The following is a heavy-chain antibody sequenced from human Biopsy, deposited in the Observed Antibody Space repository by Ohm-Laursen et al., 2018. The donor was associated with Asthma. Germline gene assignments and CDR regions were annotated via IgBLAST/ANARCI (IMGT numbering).Heavy chain of an antibody. V-gene: IGHV1-24*01. J-gene: IGHJ4*02. D-gene: IGHD4-17*01. CDR3: ASDFPKDYVRYNFQF. CDR1: GYSLTDLS. Sequence: ASVKVSCKISGYSLTDLSMHWVRQAPGQGLEWMGGHDHEEGGTVNAWRFQGRVTMTEDTSTDTAYMELSSLSSDDTAVYYCASDFPKDYVRYNFQFWGQGTLVTVS. CDR2: HDHEEGGT.